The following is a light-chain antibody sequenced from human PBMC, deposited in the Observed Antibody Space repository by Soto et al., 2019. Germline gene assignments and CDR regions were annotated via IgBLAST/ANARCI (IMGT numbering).Light chain of an antibody. V-gene: IGKV3-11*01. CDR1: QSVSSY. CDR2: DAS. CDR3: QHRSNWPWT. Sequence: EIVLTQSPATLSLSPGERATLSCRASQSVSSYLAWYQQKPGQAPRLLIYDASNRATGIPARFSGSGSGTDFTLTISSLEPEDFADYYCQHRSNWPWTFGQGTKVEIK. J-gene: IGKJ1*01.